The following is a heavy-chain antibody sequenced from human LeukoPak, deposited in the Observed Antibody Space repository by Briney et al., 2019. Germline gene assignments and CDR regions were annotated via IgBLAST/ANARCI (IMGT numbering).Heavy chain of an antibody. V-gene: IGHV4-59*08. D-gene: IGHD3-22*01. Sequence: SETLSLTCTVSGVSISSYYWSWIRQPPGKGLGWIGNIYYSGSTKYNPSLKSRVTISVDTSKNHFSLKLSSVTAADTAVYYSARHGNYYDSSGYNYYFDYWGQGTLGTVSS. CDR2: IYYSGST. J-gene: IGHJ4*02. CDR1: GVSISSYY. CDR3: ARHGNYYDSSGYNYYFDY.